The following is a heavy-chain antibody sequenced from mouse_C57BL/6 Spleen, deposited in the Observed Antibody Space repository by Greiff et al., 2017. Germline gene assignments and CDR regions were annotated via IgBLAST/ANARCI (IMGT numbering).Heavy chain of an antibody. Sequence: EVKLVESGGGLVKPGGSLKLSCAASGFTFSSYAMSWVRQTPEKRLEWVATISDGGSYTYYPDNVKGRFTISRDNAKNNLYLQMSHLKSEDTAMYYCARAGVYYFDYWGQGTTLTVSS. J-gene: IGHJ2*01. CDR2: ISDGGSYT. CDR1: GFTFSSYA. CDR3: ARAGVYYFDY. V-gene: IGHV5-4*03.